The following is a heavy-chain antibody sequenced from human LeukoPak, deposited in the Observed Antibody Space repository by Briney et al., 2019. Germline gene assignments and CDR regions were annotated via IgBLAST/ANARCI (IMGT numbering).Heavy chain of an antibody. CDR1: GGSISSYY. J-gene: IGHJ5*02. V-gene: IGHV4-59*01. CDR2: IYYSGST. D-gene: IGHD3-10*02. CDR3: ASQAVRGDWFDP. Sequence: PSGTLSLTCTVSGGSISSYYWSWIRQPPGKGLEWIGYIYYSGSTNYNPSLKSRVTISVDTSKNQFSLKLSSVTAADTAVYYCASQAVRGDWFDPWGQGTLVTVSS.